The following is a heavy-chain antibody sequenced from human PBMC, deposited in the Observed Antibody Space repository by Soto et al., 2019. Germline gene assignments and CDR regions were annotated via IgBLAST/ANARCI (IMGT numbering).Heavy chain of an antibody. J-gene: IGHJ4*02. CDR2: ISANNGNT. D-gene: IGHD2-15*01. CDR3: WRLHCSGGICYFGDY. V-gene: IGHV1-18*01. Sequence: QVQLVQSGAEVKKTGASVKVSCKASGYTSSNYGISWVRQAPGQGLEWMGWISANNGNTNYAQELQGRVTMTTDTSTTTAYMELRSLTSDDTAVYYCWRLHCSGGICYFGDYWGQGTLVTVSS. CDR1: GYTSSNYG.